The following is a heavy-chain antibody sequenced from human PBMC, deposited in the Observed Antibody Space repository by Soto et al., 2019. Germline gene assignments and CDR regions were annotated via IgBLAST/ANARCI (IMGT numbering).Heavy chain of an antibody. J-gene: IGHJ6*02. CDR3: ARDLHPYNMRNENYFSGMDV. Sequence: QVQLAQSGAEVKKPGSSVKVSCTASGGTFSTSAVSWGRQAPGHVLEWLGAIIPNHESANYAQRFESRVTINADEVTRTVDMELNTLKSEDTAVYYCARDLHPYNMRNENYFSGMDVWYQGTTVTVS. D-gene: IGHD1-1*01. V-gene: IGHV1-69*01. CDR1: GGTFSTSA. CDR2: IIPNHESA.